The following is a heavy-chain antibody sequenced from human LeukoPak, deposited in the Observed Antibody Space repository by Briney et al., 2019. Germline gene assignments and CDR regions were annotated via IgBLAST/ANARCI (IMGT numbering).Heavy chain of an antibody. CDR2: ISGSGGST. CDR3: ASTVASGRLDY. D-gene: IGHD6-19*01. CDR1: GFTFSTYA. Sequence: GGSLRLSCAASGFTFSTYAMSWVRQAPGKGLAWVSAISGSGGSTYYADSVKGRFTISRDNSKNTLYLQMNSLRAEDTAVYYCASTVASGRLDYWGQGTLVTVSS. V-gene: IGHV3-23*01. J-gene: IGHJ4*02.